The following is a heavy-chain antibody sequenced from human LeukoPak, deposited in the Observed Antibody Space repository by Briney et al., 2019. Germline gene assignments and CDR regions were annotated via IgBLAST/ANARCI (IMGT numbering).Heavy chain of an antibody. CDR3: ARDHGSGSYYSNFDY. D-gene: IGHD3-10*01. V-gene: IGHV1-2*04. J-gene: IGHJ4*02. CDR1: GYTFTGYY. CDR2: INPNSGGT. Sequence: ASVKVSCEASGYTFTGYYMHWVRQAPGQGLEWMGWINPNSGGTNYAQKFQGWVTMTRDTSISTAYMELSRLRSDDTAVYYCARDHGSGSYYSNFDYWGQGTLVTVSS.